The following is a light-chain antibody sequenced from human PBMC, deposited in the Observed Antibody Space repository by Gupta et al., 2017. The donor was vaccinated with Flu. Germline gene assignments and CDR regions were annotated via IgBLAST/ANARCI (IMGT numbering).Light chain of an antibody. V-gene: IGLV2-8*01. CDR3: SSYAGSYFYYV. Sequence: VTISCTGTSSDVGGYNFVSWYQQHPGKAPKLMIYEVTKRPSGVPDRFSGSKSGNTASLTVSGLQAEDEADYYCSSYAGSYFYYVFGTGTKVTVL. CDR2: EVT. CDR1: SSDVGGYNF. J-gene: IGLJ1*01.